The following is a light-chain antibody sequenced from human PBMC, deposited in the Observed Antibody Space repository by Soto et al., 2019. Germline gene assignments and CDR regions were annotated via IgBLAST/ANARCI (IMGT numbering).Light chain of an antibody. CDR1: QTISSW. Sequence: IRMTQSPSTLSGTVGDRVTITSRASQTISSWLAWYQQEPGKAPKLMIYKASTLKSGVPSRFRGSGSGTEFTLTISSLQPDDFETYYCQHYNSYSEAFGQGTKVDIK. CDR2: KAS. J-gene: IGKJ1*01. V-gene: IGKV1-5*03. CDR3: QHYNSYSEA.